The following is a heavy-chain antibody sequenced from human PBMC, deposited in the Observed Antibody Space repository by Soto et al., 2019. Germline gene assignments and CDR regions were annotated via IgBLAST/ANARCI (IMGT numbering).Heavy chain of an antibody. CDR2: IDWDDDK. Sequence: SGPTLVNPTQTLTLTCTFTGFSLSTSGMCVSWIRQPPGKALEWLARIDWDDDKYYSTSLKTRLTISKDTSTNQVVLTMTNMDPVDTATYYCAGIGYCSSASCGYFDYWGQGTLVTVSS. D-gene: IGHD2-2*03. CDR1: GFSLSTSGMC. J-gene: IGHJ4*02. CDR3: AGIGYCSSASCGYFDY. V-gene: IGHV2-70*11.